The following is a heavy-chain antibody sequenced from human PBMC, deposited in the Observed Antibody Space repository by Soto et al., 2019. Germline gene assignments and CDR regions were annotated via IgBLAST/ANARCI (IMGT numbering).Heavy chain of an antibody. CDR3: ARPSISSPGTY. V-gene: IGHV3-23*01. CDR2: ISGSGDYT. CDR1: GFTFGSYA. Sequence: PGGSLRLSCAASGFTFGSYAMNWVRQAPGKGLEWASSISGSGDYTDYADSVKGRFTISRDNSKNTLYLQMNSLRAEDTALYYCARPSISSPGTYWGQGALVTVSS. D-gene: IGHD6-13*01. J-gene: IGHJ4*02.